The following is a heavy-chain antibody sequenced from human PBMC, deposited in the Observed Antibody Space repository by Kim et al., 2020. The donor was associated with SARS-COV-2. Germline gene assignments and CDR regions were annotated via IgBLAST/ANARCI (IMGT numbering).Heavy chain of an antibody. CDR3: AKGVATAIDY. Sequence: ASVKVSCKASGYTFTSYAILWVRQAPGQGLEGMGWINAGNGNTKYSQKFQGRVTITRDTSATTAYMELSSLRCEDTAVYYCAKGVATAIDYWGQGTLVTVSS. D-gene: IGHD3-10*01. J-gene: IGHJ4*02. V-gene: IGHV1-3*01. CDR1: GYTFTSYA. CDR2: INAGNGNT.